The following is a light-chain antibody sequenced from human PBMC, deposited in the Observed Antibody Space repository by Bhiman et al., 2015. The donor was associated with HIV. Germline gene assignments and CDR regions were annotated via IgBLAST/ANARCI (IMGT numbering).Light chain of an antibody. CDR2: AND. V-gene: IGLV6-57*01. Sequence: NFMLTQPHSVSQSPGKTVTISRTRSSGTFASASVQWYRQRPGSSPTILIFANDQRPSEVPDRFSGSVDTSSDSASLSISGLQTEDEADYYCQSYDVSNRVIFGGGTKLTVL. J-gene: IGLJ2*01. CDR3: QSYDVSNRVI. CDR1: SGTFASAS.